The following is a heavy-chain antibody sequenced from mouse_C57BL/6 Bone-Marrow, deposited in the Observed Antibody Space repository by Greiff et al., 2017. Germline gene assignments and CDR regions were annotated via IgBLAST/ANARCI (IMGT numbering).Heavy chain of an antibody. CDR3: ARQGVYYGYDGVAY. D-gene: IGHD2-2*01. Sequence: EVKLVESGGDLVKPGGSLKLSCAASGFTFSSYGMSWVRQTPDKRLEWVATISSGGSYTYYPDSVKGRFTISRDTAKNTLYLQMSSLKSEDTAMYYCARQGVYYGYDGVAYWGQGTLVTVSA. V-gene: IGHV5-6*01. J-gene: IGHJ3*01. CDR1: GFTFSSYG. CDR2: ISSGGSYT.